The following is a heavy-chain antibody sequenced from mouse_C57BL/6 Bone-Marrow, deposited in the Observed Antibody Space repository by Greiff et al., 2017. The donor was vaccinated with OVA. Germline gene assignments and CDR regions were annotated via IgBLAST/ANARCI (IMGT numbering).Heavy chain of an antibody. CDR2: ISSGSSPI. V-gene: IGHV5-17*01. D-gene: IGHD2-4*01. CDR3: ARYGLRSYYAMDY. J-gene: IGHJ4*01. CDR1: GFTFSDYG. Sequence: EVMLVESGGGLVKPGGSLKLSCAASGFTFSDYGMHWVRQAPEKGLEWVAYISSGSSPIYYADTVKGRFTISRDNAKNTLFLQMTSLRSEDTAMYYCARYGLRSYYAMDYWGQGTSVTVSS.